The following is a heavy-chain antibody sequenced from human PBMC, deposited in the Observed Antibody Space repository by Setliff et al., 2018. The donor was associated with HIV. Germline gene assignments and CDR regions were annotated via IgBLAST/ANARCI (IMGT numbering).Heavy chain of an antibody. V-gene: IGHV1-2*06. CDR3: VRPRVFDSFDV. CDR2: INPNNGGT. J-gene: IGHJ3*01. Sequence: RASVKVSCKSLGFLVTGYNVHWVRQAPGHGPEWLGRINPNNGGTNYAQKFQGRVTMSLDTSTSTVYLELKALTSDDTAVYYCVRPRVFDSFDVWGPGTMVTV. CDR1: GFLVTGYN.